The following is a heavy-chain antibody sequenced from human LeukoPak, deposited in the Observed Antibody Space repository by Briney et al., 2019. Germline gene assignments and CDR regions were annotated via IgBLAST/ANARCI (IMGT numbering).Heavy chain of an antibody. CDR2: IYYSGST. J-gene: IGHJ4*02. D-gene: IGHD6-13*01. CDR1: GGSISSYY. V-gene: IGHV4-59*01. Sequence: NPSETLSLTCAVSGGSISSYYWSWIRQPPGKGLEWIGYIYYSGSTNYNPSLKSRVTISVDTSKNQFSLKLSSVTAADTAVYYCARDYSSSWNYFDYWGQGTLVTVSS. CDR3: ARDYSSSWNYFDY.